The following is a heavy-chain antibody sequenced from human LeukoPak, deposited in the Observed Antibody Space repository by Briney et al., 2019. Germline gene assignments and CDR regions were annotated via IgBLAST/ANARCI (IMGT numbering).Heavy chain of an antibody. Sequence: GGSLRLSCAASGFAFSSYAMSWVRQAPGKGPEWVSAISVSGGTTYYADSVKGRFTISRDNSKNTLYLQMNSLRAEDTAVYYCAKRSGPDTAMVTGYYYYYGMDVWGQGTTVTVSS. V-gene: IGHV3-23*01. J-gene: IGHJ6*02. CDR1: GFAFSSYA. D-gene: IGHD5-18*01. CDR3: AKRSGPDTAMVTGYYYYYGMDV. CDR2: ISVSGGTT.